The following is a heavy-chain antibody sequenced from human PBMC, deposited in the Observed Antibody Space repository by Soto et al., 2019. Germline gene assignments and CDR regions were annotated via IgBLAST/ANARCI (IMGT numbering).Heavy chain of an antibody. V-gene: IGHV1-69*02. Sequence: QVQLVQSGAEVKRPVSSVKVSCQTSGGSFRTYTINWVRQAPGQGLEWMGRIIPILDVANDAQKFQGRVKITTDKPTSTAHMELRSLTSEDTAGYYCARSIQEEIGVAGPKDIWFDPWGQETLVTVPS. CDR1: GGSFRTYT. J-gene: IGHJ5*02. D-gene: IGHD6-19*01. CDR3: ARSIQEEIGVAGPKDIWFDP. CDR2: IIPILDVA.